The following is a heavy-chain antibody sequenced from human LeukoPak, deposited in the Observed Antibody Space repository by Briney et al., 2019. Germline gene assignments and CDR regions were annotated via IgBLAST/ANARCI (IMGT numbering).Heavy chain of an antibody. CDR3: AVHIVVVTASGAFDI. V-gene: IGHV4-39*01. Sequence: ASETLSLTCTVSGGSISSSSYYWGWIRQPPGKGLEWIGSIYYSGSTYYNPSLKSRVTISVDTSKDQFSLKLSSVTAADTAVYYCAVHIVVVTASGAFDIWGQGTMVTVS. J-gene: IGHJ3*02. CDR2: IYYSGST. D-gene: IGHD2-21*02. CDR1: GGSISSSSYY.